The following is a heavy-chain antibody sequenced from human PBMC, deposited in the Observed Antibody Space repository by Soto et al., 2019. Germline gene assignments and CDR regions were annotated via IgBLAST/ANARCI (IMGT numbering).Heavy chain of an antibody. V-gene: IGHV4-34*01. Sequence: QVQLQQRGAGLLKPSETLSLTCAVYGGSFSGYYWSWIRQPPGKGLEWIGEINHSGSTNYNPSLKSRVTISVDTSKNQFSLKLSSVTAADTAVYYCHVDVDTAMDDAFDIWGQGTMVTVSS. CDR3: HVDVDTAMDDAFDI. CDR2: INHSGST. CDR1: GGSFSGYY. J-gene: IGHJ3*02. D-gene: IGHD5-18*01.